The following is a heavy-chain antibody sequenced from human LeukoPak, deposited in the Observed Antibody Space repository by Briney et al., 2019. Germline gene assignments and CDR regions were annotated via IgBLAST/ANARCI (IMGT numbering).Heavy chain of an antibody. CDR3: ASLPRDGYNYTAYFDY. J-gene: IGHJ4*02. Sequence: SETLSLTCAVYGGSFSGYYWSWIRQPPGKGLEWIGEINHSGSTNYNPSLKSRVTISVDTSKNQFSLKLSSVTAADTAVYYCASLPRDGYNYTAYFDYWGQGTLVTVSS. D-gene: IGHD5-24*01. V-gene: IGHV4-34*01. CDR2: INHSGST. CDR1: GGSFSGYY.